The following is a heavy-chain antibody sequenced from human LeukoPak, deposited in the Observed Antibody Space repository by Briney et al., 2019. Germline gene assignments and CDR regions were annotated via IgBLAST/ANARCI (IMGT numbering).Heavy chain of an antibody. CDR2: IYYSGST. D-gene: IGHD5-18*01. Sequence: PSETLSLTCTVSGGSISSGDYYWSWIRQPPGKGLEWIGYIYYSGSTYYNPSLKSRVTISVDTSKNQFSLKLSSVTAADTAVYYCARSGGYSYGVFGNWGQGTLVTVSS. V-gene: IGHV4-30-4*01. J-gene: IGHJ4*02. CDR1: GGSISSGDYY. CDR3: ARSGGYSYGVFGN.